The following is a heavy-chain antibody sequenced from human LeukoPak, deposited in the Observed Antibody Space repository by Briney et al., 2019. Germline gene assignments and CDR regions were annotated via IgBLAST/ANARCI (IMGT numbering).Heavy chain of an antibody. Sequence: TSETLSLTCTVSGDSISSYYWSWIRQPPGKGLEWIGYIYHSGSTNYNPSLKSRVTISADTSKDQFSLKLASVTAADTAVYYCATGYNSTWYYFDYWGQGTLVTVSS. J-gene: IGHJ4*02. CDR2: IYHSGST. CDR3: ATGYNSTWYYFDY. V-gene: IGHV4-59*01. CDR1: GDSISSYY. D-gene: IGHD6-13*01.